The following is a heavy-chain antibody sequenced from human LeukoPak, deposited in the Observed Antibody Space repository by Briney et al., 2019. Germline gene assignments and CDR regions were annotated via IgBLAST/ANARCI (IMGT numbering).Heavy chain of an antibody. CDR2: ISAYNGNT. CDR1: GYTFTSYG. J-gene: IGHJ6*02. D-gene: IGHD4/OR15-4a*01. Sequence: GASAKVSCKASGYTFTSYGISWVRQAPGQGLEWMGWISAYNGNTNYAQKLQGRVTMTTDTSTSTAYMELRSLRSDDTAVYYCARPYTNYAENYYYYGMDVWGQGTTVTVSS. CDR3: ARPYTNYAENYYYYGMDV. V-gene: IGHV1-18*01.